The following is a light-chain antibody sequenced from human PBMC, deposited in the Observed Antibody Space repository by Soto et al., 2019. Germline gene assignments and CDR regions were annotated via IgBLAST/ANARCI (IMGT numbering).Light chain of an antibody. V-gene: IGKV1-5*01. CDR2: DGS. CDR3: QQYNSFSGT. J-gene: IGKJ4*01. CDR1: QNSSNW. Sequence: KITQSPSALSASVGDSVTITCRSSQNSSNWVAWYQQKPGTAPKLLIDDGSTLESGVPSRFSGSVSETLFTLTINSLQPEDFGTYFCQQYNSFSGTFGGGTKV.